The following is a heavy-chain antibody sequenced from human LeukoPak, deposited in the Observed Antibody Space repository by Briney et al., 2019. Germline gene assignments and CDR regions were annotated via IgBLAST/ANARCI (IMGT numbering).Heavy chain of an antibody. J-gene: IGHJ4*02. D-gene: IGHD3-22*01. Sequence: GGSLRLSCAASGFTFSSYAMHWVRQAPGKGLEWVAVISYDGSNKYYADSVKGRFTISRDNSKNTLYLQMNSLRAEDTAVYYCARSSGYSRYYFDYWGQGTLVTVSS. V-gene: IGHV3-30-3*01. CDR1: GFTFSSYA. CDR2: ISYDGSNK. CDR3: ARSSGYSRYYFDY.